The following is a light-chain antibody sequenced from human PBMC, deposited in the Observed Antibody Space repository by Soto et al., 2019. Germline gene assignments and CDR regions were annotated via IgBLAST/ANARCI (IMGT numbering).Light chain of an antibody. CDR2: EVS. Sequence: QSALTQPASVSGSPGQSITISCTGTSSDIGGYNYVSWYQHHPGKAPKLMIYEVSNRPSGVSNRFSASKSGNTASLTISGLQAGDDADYYCSSYASNNGVLFTVLFGGGTKLTVL. V-gene: IGLV2-14*01. CDR3: SSYASNNGVLFTVL. CDR1: SSDIGGYNY. J-gene: IGLJ2*01.